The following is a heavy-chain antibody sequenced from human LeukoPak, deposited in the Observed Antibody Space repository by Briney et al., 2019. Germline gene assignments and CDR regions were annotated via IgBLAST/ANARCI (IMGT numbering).Heavy chain of an antibody. CDR3: ARHARGRWYVFDY. D-gene: IGHD3-10*02. V-gene: IGHV3-23*01. CDR2: ISGSGGNT. CDR1: GFTFSSYA. J-gene: IGHJ4*02. Sequence: GGSLRLSCAASGFTFSSYAMSWVRQAPGKGLEWVSGISGSGGNTYYADSVKGRFTISRDNSNNTLYLQMNSLRAEDTAVYYFARHARGRWYVFDYWGQGTLVTVSS.